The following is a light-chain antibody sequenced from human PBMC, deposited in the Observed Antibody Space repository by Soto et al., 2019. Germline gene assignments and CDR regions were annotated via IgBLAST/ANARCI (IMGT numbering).Light chain of an antibody. CDR2: DAS. Sequence: EIVLTQSPDTLSLSPGERATLSCRASESVSIYLALYQQKPCQAPRLLIYDASNRATGIPARFSGSGSGTDFTLTISSLEPEDVAVYYCQQRSNWPPITFGGGTKVEIK. CDR1: ESVSIY. V-gene: IGKV3-11*01. J-gene: IGKJ4*01. CDR3: QQRSNWPPIT.